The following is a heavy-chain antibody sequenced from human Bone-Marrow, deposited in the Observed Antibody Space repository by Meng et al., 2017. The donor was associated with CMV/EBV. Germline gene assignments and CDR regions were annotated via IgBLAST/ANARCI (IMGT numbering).Heavy chain of an antibody. J-gene: IGHJ6*02. CDR3: ARGNVKRTFSMIFGVVNRGPYMDV. Sequence: SETLSLTCAVYGGSFSGYYWSWIRQPPGKGLEWIGEINHSGSTNYNPSLKSRVTISVDTSKNQFSLKLSSVTAADTAVYYCARGNVKRTFSMIFGVVNRGPYMDVWGQGTTVTVSS. V-gene: IGHV4-34*01. CDR1: GGSFSGYY. D-gene: IGHD3/OR15-3a*01. CDR2: INHSGST.